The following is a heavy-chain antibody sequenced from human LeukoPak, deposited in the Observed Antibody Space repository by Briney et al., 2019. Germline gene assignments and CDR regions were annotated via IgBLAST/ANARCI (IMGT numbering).Heavy chain of an antibody. J-gene: IGHJ4*02. V-gene: IGHV1-2*02. Sequence: GASVKVSCKASGYTFTGYYMHWVRQAPGQGLEWMGWINPNSGGTNYAQKFQGRVTMTRDTSISTAYMELSRLRSDDTAVYYCAREGQEMATIYDYWGQGTLVTVSS. CDR1: GYTFTGYY. CDR2: INPNSGGT. CDR3: AREGQEMATIYDY. D-gene: IGHD5-24*01.